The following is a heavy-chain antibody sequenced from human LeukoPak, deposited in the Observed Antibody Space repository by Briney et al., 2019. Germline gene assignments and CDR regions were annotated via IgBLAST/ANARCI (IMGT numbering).Heavy chain of an antibody. CDR1: GGSISRYS. CDR2: IYYPGTT. V-gene: IGHV4-59*01. CDR3: ARGTDYGVNSYFDS. D-gene: IGHD4-23*01. J-gene: IGHJ4*02. Sequence: PSETLSLTCTVSGGSISRYSWSWVRQPPGKGLEWIAYIYYPGTTSYNPSLRSRVTLSLGSSKSHFSLRLSSVTAADTAVYYCARGTDYGVNSYFDSWGQGTLVTVSS.